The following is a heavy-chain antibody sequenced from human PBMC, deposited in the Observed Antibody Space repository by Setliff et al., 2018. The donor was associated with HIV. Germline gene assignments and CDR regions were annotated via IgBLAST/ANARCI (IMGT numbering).Heavy chain of an antibody. CDR3: ARGAGLYGDYHVY. D-gene: IGHD4-17*01. Sequence: KTSETLSLTCNVSGASVSSSSNYWGWIRQPPGKGLEWIGSIYYSGNTYYNPSLNSRVTISVDTSKNHFSLKLRSVTAADTAVYYCARGAGLYGDYHVYWGQGTLVTVSS. V-gene: IGHV4-39*02. J-gene: IGHJ4*02. CDR1: GASVSSSSNY. CDR2: IYYSGNT.